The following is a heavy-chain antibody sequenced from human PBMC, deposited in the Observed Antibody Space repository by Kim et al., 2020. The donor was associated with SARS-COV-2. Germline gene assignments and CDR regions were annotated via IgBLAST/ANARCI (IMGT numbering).Heavy chain of an antibody. Sequence: GGSLRLSCAASGFTFSSYAMHWVRQAPGKGLEWVAVISYDGSNKYYADSVKGRFTISRDNSKNTLYLQMNSLRAEDTAVYYCARELISILWEVIDYWGQGTLVTVSS. CDR1: GFTFSSYA. D-gene: IGHD3-16*01. J-gene: IGHJ4*02. CDR3: ARELISILWEVIDY. V-gene: IGHV3-30-3*01. CDR2: ISYDGSNK.